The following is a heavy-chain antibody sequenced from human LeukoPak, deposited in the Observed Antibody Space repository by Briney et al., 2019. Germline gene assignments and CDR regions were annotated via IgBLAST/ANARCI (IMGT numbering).Heavy chain of an antibody. V-gene: IGHV4-39*01. CDR2: IHYSGTT. CDR3: ASYCSSTSCLRRAFDI. Sequence: SETLSLTCTVSGGSIGSGYYWAWIRQPPGKGLEWIGSIHYSGTTHYNPSLKSRVTISVDTSKNQFSLKLSSVTAADTAVYYCASYCSSTSCLRRAFDIWGQGTMVTVSS. D-gene: IGHD2-2*01. CDR1: GGSIGSGYY. J-gene: IGHJ3*02.